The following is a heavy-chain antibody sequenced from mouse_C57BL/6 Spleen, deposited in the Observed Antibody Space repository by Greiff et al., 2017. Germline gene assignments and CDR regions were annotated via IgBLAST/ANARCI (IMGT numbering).Heavy chain of an antibody. Sequence: EVKLQESVAELVRPGASVKLSCTASGFNIKNTYMHWVKQRPEQGLEWIGRIDPANGNTKYAPKFQGKATITADTSSNTAYLQLSSLTSEDTAIYYCARGGFDGYPQFAYWGQGTLVTVSA. J-gene: IGHJ3*01. CDR1: GFNIKNTY. D-gene: IGHD2-3*01. V-gene: IGHV14-3*01. CDR2: IDPANGNT. CDR3: ARGGFDGYPQFAY.